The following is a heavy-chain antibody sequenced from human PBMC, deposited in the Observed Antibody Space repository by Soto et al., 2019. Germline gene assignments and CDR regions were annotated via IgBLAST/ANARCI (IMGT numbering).Heavy chain of an antibody. CDR3: ARDKEGVATINRPFDY. CDR2: ISSSSSYI. CDR1: GFTFSSYS. V-gene: IGHV3-21*01. D-gene: IGHD5-12*01. J-gene: IGHJ4*02. Sequence: EVQLVESGGGLVKPGGSLRLSCAASGFTFSSYSMNWVRQAPGKGLEWVSSISSSSSYIYYADSVKGRFTISRDNAKNSLYLQMYSLRAEDTAVYYCARDKEGVATINRPFDYWGQGTLVTVSS.